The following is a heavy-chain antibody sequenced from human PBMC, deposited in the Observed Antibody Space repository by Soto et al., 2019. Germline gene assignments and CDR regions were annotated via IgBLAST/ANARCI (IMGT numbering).Heavy chain of an antibody. CDR1: GFTFTSSA. J-gene: IGHJ6*03. V-gene: IGHV1-58*02. CDR2: IVVGSGNT. CDR3: AAAGSSRTTNYYYYCYMDV. Sequence: QMQLVQSGPEVKKPGTSVKVSCKASGFTFTSSAMQRVRQARGQRLEWIGWIVVGSGNTNSAQKLQKRVTINRDMATSIACSDLSRLRYEDTAVYYCAAAGSSRTTNYYYYCYMDVWGKGTTVTVSS. D-gene: IGHD3-10*01.